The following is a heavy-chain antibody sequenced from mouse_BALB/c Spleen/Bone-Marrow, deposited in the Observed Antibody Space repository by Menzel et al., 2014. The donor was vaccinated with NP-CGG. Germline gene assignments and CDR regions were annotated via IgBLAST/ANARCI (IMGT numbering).Heavy chain of an antibody. J-gene: IGHJ2*01. Sequence: VQLQESGPELVRPGVSVKISCKGSGYKFTDYAMHWVKQSHAKSLEWIGLISTYSGNTHYNQKFKGKATMTVDKSSSTAYMELASLTSEDSAIYYCARNFYGSAYFDFWGQGSTLTVSS. V-gene: IGHV1-67*01. CDR2: ISTYSGNT. D-gene: IGHD1-1*01. CDR1: GYKFTDYA. CDR3: ARNFYGSAYFDF.